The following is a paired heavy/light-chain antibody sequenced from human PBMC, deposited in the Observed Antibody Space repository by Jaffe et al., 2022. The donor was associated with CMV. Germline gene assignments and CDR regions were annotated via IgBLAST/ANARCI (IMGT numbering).Light chain of an antibody. V-gene: IGLV1-40*01. J-gene: IGLJ2*01. CDR3: QSYDSSFVV. CDR1: SSNIGAGYD. CDR2: GNS. Sequence: QSVLTQPPSVSGAPGQRVTISCTGSSSNIGAGYDVHWYQQLPGTAPKLLIYGNSNRPSGVPDRFSGSKSGTSASLAITGLQAEDEADYYCQSYDSSFVVFGGGTKLTVL.
Heavy chain of an antibody. Sequence: QVQLVQSGAEVKKPGASVKVSCKASGYTFTSYYMHWVRQAPGQGLEWMGIINPSGGSTSYAQKFQGRVTMTRDTSTSTVYMELSSLRSEDTAVYYCARTSMHRITSLPYYYYGMDVWGQGTTVTVSS. D-gene: IGHD3-3*01. V-gene: IGHV1-46*01. CDR2: INPSGGST. CDR3: ARTSMHRITSLPYYYYGMDV. J-gene: IGHJ6*02. CDR1: GYTFTSYY.